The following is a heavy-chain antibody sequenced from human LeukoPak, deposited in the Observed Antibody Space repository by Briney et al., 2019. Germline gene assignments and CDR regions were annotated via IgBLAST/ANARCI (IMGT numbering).Heavy chain of an antibody. CDR3: ASRYYYDSSGLYYYMDV. D-gene: IGHD3-22*01. V-gene: IGHV1-69*13. CDR2: IIPIFGTA. CDR1: GGTFSSYA. Sequence: GASVKVSCKASGGTFSSYAISWVRQAPGQGLEWMGGIIPIFGTANYAQKFQGRVTITADESTGTAYMELSSLRSEDTAVYYCASRYYYDSSGLYYYMDVWGKGTTVTVSS. J-gene: IGHJ6*03.